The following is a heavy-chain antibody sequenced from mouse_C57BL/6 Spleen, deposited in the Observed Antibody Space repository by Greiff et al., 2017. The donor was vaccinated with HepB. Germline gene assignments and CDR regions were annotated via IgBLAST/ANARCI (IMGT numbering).Heavy chain of an antibody. CDR2: IWSGGST. Sequence: VKLVESGPGLVQPSQSLSITCTVSGFSLTSYGVHWVRQSPGKGLEWLGVIWSGGSTDYNAAFISRLSISKDNSKSQVFFKMNSLQADDTAIYYCARGDYSRGFDYWGQGTTLTVSS. CDR3: ARGDYSRGFDY. J-gene: IGHJ2*01. D-gene: IGHD1-1*01. CDR1: GFSLTSYG. V-gene: IGHV2-2*01.